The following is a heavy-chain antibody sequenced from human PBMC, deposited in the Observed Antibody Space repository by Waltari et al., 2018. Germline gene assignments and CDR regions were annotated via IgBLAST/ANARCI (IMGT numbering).Heavy chain of an antibody. D-gene: IGHD1-26*01. Sequence: EVQLVESGGDLVQPGGSLRLSCAASGFTFSTFWVHWVRQVPGKGLVWGSRIKSDGRATSYADSVKGRFTISRDNAKNTVYLQMNSLRAEDTAVYHCASDVHSGRYGWFDPWGQGTLVTVSS. J-gene: IGHJ5*02. CDR2: IKSDGRAT. CDR3: ASDVHSGRYGWFDP. V-gene: IGHV3-74*01. CDR1: GFTFSTFW.